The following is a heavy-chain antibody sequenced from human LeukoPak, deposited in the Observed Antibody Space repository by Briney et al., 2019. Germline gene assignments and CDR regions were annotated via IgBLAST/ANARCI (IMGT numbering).Heavy chain of an antibody. CDR2: MNPNSGNT. V-gene: IGHV1-8*01. Sequence: GASVKVSCKASGYTFTSYDINWVRQATGQGLEWMGWMNPNSGNTGYAQKFQGRVTMTRNTSISTAYMELSSLRSEDTAVYYCARVYTGYSSGWCLVDYWGQGTLVTVSS. D-gene: IGHD6-19*01. CDR3: ARVYTGYSSGWCLVDY. CDR1: GYTFTSYD. J-gene: IGHJ4*02.